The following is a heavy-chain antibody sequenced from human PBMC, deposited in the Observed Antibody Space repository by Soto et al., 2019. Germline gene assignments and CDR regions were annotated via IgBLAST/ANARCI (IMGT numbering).Heavy chain of an antibody. Sequence: PPETLSLTCTVSGGSISSSSYYWGWIRQPPGKGLEWIGSIYYSGSTYYNPSLKSRVTISVDTSKNQFSLKLSSVTAADTAVYYCARQNGAATGTRSWPYYYYGMDVWGQGTTVTVSS. CDR3: ARQNGAATGTRSWPYYYYGMDV. D-gene: IGHD4-17*01. V-gene: IGHV4-39*01. CDR1: GGSISSSSYY. CDR2: IYYSGST. J-gene: IGHJ6*02.